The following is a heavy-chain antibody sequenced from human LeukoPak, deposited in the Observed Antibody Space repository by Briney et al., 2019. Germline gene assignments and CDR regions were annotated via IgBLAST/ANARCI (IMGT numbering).Heavy chain of an antibody. CDR3: ARDGRGPTRESLDY. J-gene: IGHJ4*02. Sequence: SETLSLTCAVSGGSISSSNWWSWVRQPPGKGLEWIGEIYHSGSTNYNPSLKSRVTISVDKSKNQFSLKLSSVTAADTAVYYCARDGRGPTRESLDYWGQGTLVTVSS. V-gene: IGHV4-4*02. CDR1: GGSISSSNW. CDR2: IYHSGST. D-gene: IGHD3-10*01.